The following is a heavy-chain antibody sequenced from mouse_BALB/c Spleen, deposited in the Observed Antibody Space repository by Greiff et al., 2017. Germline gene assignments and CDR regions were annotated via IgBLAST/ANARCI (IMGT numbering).Heavy chain of an antibody. CDR2: ILPGSGST. V-gene: IGHV1-9*01. J-gene: IGHJ4*01. CDR1: GYTFSSYW. Sequence: VQLQQSGAELMKPGASVKISCKATGYTFSSYWIEWVKQRPGHGLEWIGEILPGSGSTNYNEKFKGKATFTADTSSNTAYMQLSSLTSEDSAVYYCARSENYYAMDYWGQGTSVTVSS. CDR3: ARSENYYAMDY.